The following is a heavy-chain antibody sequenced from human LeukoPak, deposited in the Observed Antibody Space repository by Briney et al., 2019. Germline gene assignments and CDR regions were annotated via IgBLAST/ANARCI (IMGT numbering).Heavy chain of an antibody. CDR3: ASVPYYDSSGYYLGDY. CDR1: GYTFTAYY. V-gene: IGHV1-2*06. J-gene: IGHJ4*02. D-gene: IGHD3-22*01. Sequence: ASVKVSCXASGYTFTAYYIHWVRLAPGQGLEWMGRINPNSGGTNYAQKFQGRVTMTRDTSISTAYMELSRLKSDDTAVYYCASVPYYDSSGYYLGDYWGQGTLVTVSS. CDR2: INPNSGGT.